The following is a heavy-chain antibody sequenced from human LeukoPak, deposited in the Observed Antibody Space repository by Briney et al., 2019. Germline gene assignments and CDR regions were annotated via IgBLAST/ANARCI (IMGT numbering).Heavy chain of an antibody. D-gene: IGHD5-24*01. CDR3: ARQDGRALYYFDY. CDR1: GYSFTYYW. J-gene: IGHJ4*02. V-gene: IGHV5-51*01. CDR2: IYPADSDT. Sequence: GESPKISCKGSGYSFTYYWIGWVRQMPGKGLEWMGIIYPADSDTRYSPSFQGQVTISADKSTSTAYLQWSSLKASDTAMYYCARQDGRALYYFDYWGQGTLVTVCS.